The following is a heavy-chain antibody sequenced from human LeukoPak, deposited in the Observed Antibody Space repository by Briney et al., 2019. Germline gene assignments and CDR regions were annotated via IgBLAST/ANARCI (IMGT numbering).Heavy chain of an antibody. CDR1: GFTFSSYN. J-gene: IGHJ5*02. CDR3: ARDYYDNSGLKYNWSDP. Sequence: PGGSLRLSCAASGFTFSSYNMNWVRQAPGKGLEWVSYISSGSGTVYYADSVKGRFTISRDNAKRSLYLQMNSLRAEDTALYYCARDYYDNSGLKYNWSDPWGQGTLVTVSS. D-gene: IGHD3-22*01. V-gene: IGHV3-48*04. CDR2: ISSGSGTV.